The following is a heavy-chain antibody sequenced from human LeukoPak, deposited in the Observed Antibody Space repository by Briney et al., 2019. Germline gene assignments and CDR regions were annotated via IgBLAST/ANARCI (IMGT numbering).Heavy chain of an antibody. CDR1: GYTFTSYY. CDR2: INPSGGST. V-gene: IGHV1-46*01. CDR3: ATSPRSYYYYGMDV. Sequence: ASVNVSCKASGYTFTSYYMHWVRQAPGQGLEWMGIINPSGGSTSYAQKFQGRVTMTEDTSTDTAYMELSSLRSEDTAVYYCATSPRSYYYYGMDVWGQGTTVTVSS. J-gene: IGHJ6*02.